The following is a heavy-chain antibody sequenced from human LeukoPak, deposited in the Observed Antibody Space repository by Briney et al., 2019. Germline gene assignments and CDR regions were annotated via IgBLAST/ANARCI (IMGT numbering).Heavy chain of an antibody. Sequence: PGGSLRLSCAASGFTFSSYAMHWVRQAPGKGLEWVAVISYDGSNKYYADSVKGRFTISRDNSKNTLYLQMNSLSAEDTAVYYCARAPSYSSGWYFDYWGQGTLVTVSP. D-gene: IGHD6-19*01. V-gene: IGHV3-30*04. CDR2: ISYDGSNK. CDR1: GFTFSSYA. CDR3: ARAPSYSSGWYFDY. J-gene: IGHJ4*02.